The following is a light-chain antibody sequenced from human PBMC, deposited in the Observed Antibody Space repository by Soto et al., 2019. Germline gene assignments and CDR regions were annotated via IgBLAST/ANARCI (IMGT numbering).Light chain of an antibody. CDR1: QSFRGL. CDR2: DAY. Sequence: EVVLTQSPVTLSLSPGERATLSCRASQSFRGLLAWYQHKPGQAPRLLIYDAYNRAPGIPPRFSGSGSGTDFTLTISSLEPEDSAVYYCQQRHMWPITFGQGTRLEIK. V-gene: IGKV3-11*01. J-gene: IGKJ5*01. CDR3: QQRHMWPIT.